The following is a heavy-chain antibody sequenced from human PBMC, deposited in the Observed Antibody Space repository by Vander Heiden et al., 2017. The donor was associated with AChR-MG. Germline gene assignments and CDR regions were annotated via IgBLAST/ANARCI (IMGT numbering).Heavy chain of an antibody. J-gene: IGHJ4*02. CDR3: AKSAWGTTTESGGFDY. CDR1: GFTFISYA. V-gene: IGHV3-23*01. D-gene: IGHD1-26*01. Sequence: EVQLLESGGGLVQPGGSLRLSCAASGFTFISYAMSWVRQTPGEGLEWVSAISSSGVSTYNANSVKGRFTISRDNSKNTLYLQMNSLRADDTAFYYCAKSAWGTTTESGGFDYWGQGTLVTVSS. CDR2: ISSSGVST.